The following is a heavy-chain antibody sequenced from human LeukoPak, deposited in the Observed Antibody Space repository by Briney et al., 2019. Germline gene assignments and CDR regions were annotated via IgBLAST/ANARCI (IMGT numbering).Heavy chain of an antibody. Sequence: PSETLPLTCAVYGGSFSGYYWSWIRQPPGKGLEWIGEINHSGSTNYNPSLKSRVTISVDTSKNQFSLKLSSVTAADTAVYYCARGSHDFWSGYYLFDYWGQGTLVTVSS. CDR1: GGSFSGYY. J-gene: IGHJ4*02. V-gene: IGHV4-34*01. CDR3: ARGSHDFWSGYYLFDY. D-gene: IGHD3-3*01. CDR2: INHSGST.